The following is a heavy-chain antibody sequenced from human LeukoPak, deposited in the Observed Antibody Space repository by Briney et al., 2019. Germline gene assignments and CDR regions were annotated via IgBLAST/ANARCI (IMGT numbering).Heavy chain of an antibody. J-gene: IGHJ4*02. Sequence: SETLSLTCTVSGGSISNDYWNWVRQPPGKGLEWIGYVYYSGSTDYNPSLKSRVTISVDTSKNQFSLKLSSVTAADTAVYYCARRRSGDSHFDYWGQGTLVTVSS. CDR3: ARRRSGDSHFDY. CDR2: VYYSGST. D-gene: IGHD3-16*01. V-gene: IGHV4-59*08. CDR1: GGSISNDY.